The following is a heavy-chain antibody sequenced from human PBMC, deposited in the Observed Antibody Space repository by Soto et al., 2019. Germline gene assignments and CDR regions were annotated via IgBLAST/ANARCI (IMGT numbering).Heavy chain of an antibody. J-gene: IGHJ3*02. V-gene: IGHV1-46*01. CDR3: ARDRYYYDSSGYYIANDAFDI. CDR2: INPSGGST. CDR1: GYTFTSYY. D-gene: IGHD3-22*01. Sequence: ASVKVSCKASGYTFTSYYMHWVRQAPGQGLEWMGIINPSGGSTSYAQKFQGRVTMTRDTPTSTVYMELSSLRSEDTAVYYCARDRYYYDSSGYYIANDAFDIWGQGTMVTVSS.